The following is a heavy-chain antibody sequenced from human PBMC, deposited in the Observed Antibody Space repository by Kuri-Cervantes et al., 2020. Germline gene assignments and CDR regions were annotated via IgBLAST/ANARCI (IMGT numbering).Heavy chain of an antibody. V-gene: IGHV4-39*07. Sequence: ESLKISCTVSGGSISSSSYYWDWIRQPPGKGLEWIGSIYYSGSTYYNPSLKSRVTISVDTSKNQFSLKLRSVTAADTAVYYCARGGRAGEYSGYEWKGHYYYYYYMDVWGKGTTVTVSS. CDR2: IYYSGST. CDR1: GGSISSSSYY. D-gene: IGHD5-12*01. CDR3: ARGGRAGEYSGYEWKGHYYYYYYMDV. J-gene: IGHJ6*03.